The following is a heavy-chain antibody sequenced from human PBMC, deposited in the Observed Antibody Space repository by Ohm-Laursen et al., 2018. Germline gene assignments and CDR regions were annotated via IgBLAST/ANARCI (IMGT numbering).Heavy chain of an antibody. J-gene: IGHJ4*02. V-gene: IGHV3-64*01. CDR2: ISSNGGST. Sequence: GSLRLSCAAPGFTFSNFGMYWARQAPGKGLEYVSAISSNGGSTYYANSVKGRFTISRDNSKNTLYLQMGSLRAEDMAVYYCARDMGIVVVPAAIDYWGQGTLVTVSS. CDR3: ARDMGIVVVPAAIDY. CDR1: GFTFSNFG. D-gene: IGHD2-2*03.